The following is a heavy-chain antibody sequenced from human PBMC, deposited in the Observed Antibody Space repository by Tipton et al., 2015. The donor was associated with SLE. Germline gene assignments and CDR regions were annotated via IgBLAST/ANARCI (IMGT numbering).Heavy chain of an antibody. D-gene: IGHD3-10*01. CDR1: GFNFNSYG. Sequence: RSLRLSCAASGFNFNSYGMHWVRQAPGKGLEWVAVIWFDGSNKYYVDSVKGRFTISRDNSKNTLFLQMNSLRAEDTVVYYCAKGEDYYGSGSDYWGQGILVTVSS. CDR2: IWFDGSNK. J-gene: IGHJ4*02. V-gene: IGHV3-30*18. CDR3: AKGEDYYGSGSDY.